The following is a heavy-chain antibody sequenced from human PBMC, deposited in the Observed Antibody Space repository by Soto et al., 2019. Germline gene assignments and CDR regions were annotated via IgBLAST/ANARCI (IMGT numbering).Heavy chain of an antibody. CDR3: ARSPTVYDFWSGYPFVRSNNWFDP. D-gene: IGHD3-3*01. V-gene: IGHV3-74*01. J-gene: IGHJ5*02. CDR1: GFTFSSYW. Sequence: GGSLRLSCAASGFTFSSYWMHWVRQAPGKGLVWVSRINSDGSSTSYADSVKGRFTISRDNAKNTLYLQMNSLRAEDTAVYYCARSPTVYDFWSGYPFVRSNNWFDPWGQGTLVTVSS. CDR2: INSDGSST.